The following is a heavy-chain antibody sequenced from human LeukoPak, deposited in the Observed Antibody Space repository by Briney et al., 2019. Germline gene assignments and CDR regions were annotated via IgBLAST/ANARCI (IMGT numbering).Heavy chain of an antibody. CDR1: GDSLSSKSAA. CDR3: ARTAMRVVDS. CDR2: TYYRSKLYN. Sequence: SQTLSLTCALSGDSLSSKSAAWNWLRQSPSRGLDWLGRTYYRSKLYNEYAVSVTSPVIINPDSSKNQFSLQLNSMSPEDTAVYYCARTAMRVVDSWGQGTLVTVSS. D-gene: IGHD5-18*01. V-gene: IGHV6-1*01. J-gene: IGHJ4*02.